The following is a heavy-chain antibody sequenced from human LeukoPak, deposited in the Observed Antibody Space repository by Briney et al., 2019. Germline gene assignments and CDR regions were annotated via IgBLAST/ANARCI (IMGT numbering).Heavy chain of an antibody. D-gene: IGHD1-14*01. Sequence: GGPLRLSCAASGFTFSSYWMHWVRQVPGKGLVWVARINPGGSSITYAHSVKGRFTISRDNAQNTLYLQMDSLRAEDTGVYYCARSNQADDYWGQGTLVTVSS. CDR2: INPGGSSI. V-gene: IGHV3-74*01. J-gene: IGHJ4*02. CDR3: ARSNQADDY. CDR1: GFTFSSYW.